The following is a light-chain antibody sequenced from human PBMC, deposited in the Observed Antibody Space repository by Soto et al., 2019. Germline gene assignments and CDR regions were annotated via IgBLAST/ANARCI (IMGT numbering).Light chain of an antibody. CDR1: QSVSSSY. CDR2: GAS. V-gene: IGKV3-20*01. Sequence: EIVLTQSPATLSLSPGERATLSCRASQSVSSSYLAWYQQKPGQAPRLLIYGASSRATGIPDRVSGSGSGTHFALTISRLEPEDLSVCYCKPYGSANRKFGQATNGDI. J-gene: IGKJ1*01. CDR3: KPYGSANRK.